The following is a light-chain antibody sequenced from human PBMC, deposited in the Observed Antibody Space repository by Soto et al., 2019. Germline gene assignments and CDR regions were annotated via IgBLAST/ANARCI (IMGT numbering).Light chain of an antibody. CDR2: AAS. CDR3: QQSYSTLRT. V-gene: IGKV1-39*01. Sequence: DIQMTQSPSSLSASLGDRVTITCRASQSISIYLNWYQQKPGKAPNLLIYAASSLQSGVPSRFSGSGSGTDFTLTISSLQPEDFATYYCQQSYSTLRTFGQGTKVDIK. J-gene: IGKJ1*01. CDR1: QSISIY.